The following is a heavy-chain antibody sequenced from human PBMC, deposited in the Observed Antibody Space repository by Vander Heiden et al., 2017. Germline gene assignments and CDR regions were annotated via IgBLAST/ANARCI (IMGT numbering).Heavy chain of an antibody. J-gene: IGHJ3*01. V-gene: IGHV3-30*03. CDR3: TRGAAEDAFDL. D-gene: IGHD6-25*01. CDR2: ISSDGSYK. CDR1: GFSLSTYD. Sequence: QEQLVESGGGVVQPGRSLRLSCAASGFSLSTYDMHWVRQAPGKGLEWVALISSDGSYKNYADLTKGRFSISRDNPNNTLVLQMDSLRGEDMAMYYCTRGAAEDAFDLWGQGTMVTVSS.